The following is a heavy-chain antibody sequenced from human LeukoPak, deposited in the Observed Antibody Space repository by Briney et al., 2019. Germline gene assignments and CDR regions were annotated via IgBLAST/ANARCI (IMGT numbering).Heavy chain of an antibody. CDR3: AKGYNYGRFDY. V-gene: IGHV3-23*01. J-gene: IGHJ4*02. CDR2: ISDSGGST. D-gene: IGHD5-18*01. Sequence: GGSLRLSCAASGFTFSSYGMSWVRQAPGKGLEWVSAISDSGGSTYYADSVKGRFTISRDNSKNTLYLQMNSLRAEDTAVYYCAKGYNYGRFDYWGQGTLVTVSS. CDR1: GFTFSSYG.